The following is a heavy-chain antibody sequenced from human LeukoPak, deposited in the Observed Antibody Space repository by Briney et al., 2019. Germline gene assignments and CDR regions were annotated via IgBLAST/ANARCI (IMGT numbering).Heavy chain of an antibody. J-gene: IGHJ4*02. CDR1: GGSISSGGYY. CDR3: ARADYGLGPSYFDY. CDR2: IYYSGST. V-gene: IGHV4-31*03. Sequence: SQTLSLTCTVSGGSISSGGYYWSWIRQHPGKGLEWIGYIYYSGSTHYNPSLKSRVTISVDTSKNQFSLKLSSVTAADTAVYYCARADYGLGPSYFDYWGQGTLVTVSS. D-gene: IGHD4-17*01.